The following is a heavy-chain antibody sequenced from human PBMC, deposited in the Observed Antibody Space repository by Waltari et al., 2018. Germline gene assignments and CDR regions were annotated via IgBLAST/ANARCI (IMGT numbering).Heavy chain of an antibody. CDR2: INPNGGSK. CDR1: GYTFIGYY. CDR3: AKDKAAAGHPEYFQH. V-gene: IGHV1-46*01. Sequence: QVQLVQSGAEVKKPGASVKVSCKASGYTFIGYYMHWVRQAPGQGLEYMGMINPNGGSKTYAQKFRGRVTMTRDRSTNTVYMELTSLRSEDTAVYYCAKDKAAAGHPEYFQHWGQGTLVTVSS. J-gene: IGHJ1*01. D-gene: IGHD6-13*01.